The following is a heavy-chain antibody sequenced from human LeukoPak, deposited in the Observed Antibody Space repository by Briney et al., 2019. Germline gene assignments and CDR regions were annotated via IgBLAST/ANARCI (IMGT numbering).Heavy chain of an antibody. Sequence: SETLSLTCTVSGGPISSYYWSWIRQPPGKGLEWIGYIYYSGSTNYNPSLKSRVTISVDTSKNQFSLKLSSVTAADTAVYYCARHALAVASFDYRGQGTLVTVSS. CDR2: IYYSGST. V-gene: IGHV4-59*08. D-gene: IGHD6-19*01. J-gene: IGHJ4*02. CDR1: GGPISSYY. CDR3: ARHALAVASFDY.